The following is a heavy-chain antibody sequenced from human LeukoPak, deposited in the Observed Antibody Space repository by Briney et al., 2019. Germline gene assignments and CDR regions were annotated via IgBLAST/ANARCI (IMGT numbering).Heavy chain of an antibody. J-gene: IGHJ4*02. CDR3: ARDPSLTGDFVY. V-gene: IGHV4-38-2*02. Sequence: PSETLSLICTVSGFFISSNYYWGWIRQPPGKGLEWIGTMYHSGNTYYNPSLKSRVTISVDTSKNQCSLKLSSVTAADTAVYYCARDPSLTGDFVYWGQGTLGTVSS. CDR1: GFFISSNYY. D-gene: IGHD7-27*01. CDR2: MYHSGNT.